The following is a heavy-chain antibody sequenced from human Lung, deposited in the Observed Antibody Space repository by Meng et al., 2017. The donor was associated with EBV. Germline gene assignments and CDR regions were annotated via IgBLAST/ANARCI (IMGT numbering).Heavy chain of an antibody. V-gene: IGHV4-31*01. CDR2: IYYSGST. J-gene: IGHJ5*02. CDR1: GGSISSGGYY. D-gene: IGHD6-6*01. Sequence: LQEAGRGLVKTSRTLSLTCTVSGGSISSGGYYWSWIRQHPGKGLEWIGYIYYSGSTYYNPSLKSLVTISVDTSKNQFSLKLSSVTAADTAVYYCARVVAGRYNWFDPWGQGTLVTVSS. CDR3: ARVVAGRYNWFDP.